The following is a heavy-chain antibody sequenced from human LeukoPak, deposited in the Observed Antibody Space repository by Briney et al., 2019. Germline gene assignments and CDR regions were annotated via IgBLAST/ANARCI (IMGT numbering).Heavy chain of an antibody. D-gene: IGHD5-24*01. CDR2: IGIADDT. Sequence: GGSLRLSCAASGFTISSYDMHWVRQVTGKGLEWVSGIGIADDTYYSGSVKGRFTISREKGKNSLYLQMNSLRAGDTAVYYCARAESRRCSLDYWGQGTLVIVSS. J-gene: IGHJ4*02. CDR1: GFTISSYD. V-gene: IGHV3-13*01. CDR3: ARAESRRCSLDY.